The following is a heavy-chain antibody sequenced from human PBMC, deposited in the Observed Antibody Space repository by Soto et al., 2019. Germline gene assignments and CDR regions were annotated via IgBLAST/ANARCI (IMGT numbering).Heavy chain of an antibody. V-gene: IGHV6-1*01. Sequence: KQSQTLSLTCAISGDSVSSNSAAWNWIRQSPSRGLEWLGRTYYRSKWYNDYAVSVKSRITINPDTSKNQFSLQLNSVTPEDTAVYYCARGSLAAEYAIFDYWGQGTLVTVSS. CDR1: GDSVSSNSAA. J-gene: IGHJ4*02. CDR3: ARGSLAAEYAIFDY. CDR2: TYYRSKWYN. D-gene: IGHD3-16*02.